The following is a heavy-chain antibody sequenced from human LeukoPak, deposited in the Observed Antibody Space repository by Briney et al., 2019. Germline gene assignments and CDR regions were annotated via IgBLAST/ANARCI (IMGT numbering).Heavy chain of an antibody. CDR2: IYSGGST. CDR3: ARVGRWEEYFFDY. J-gene: IGHJ4*02. D-gene: IGHD4-23*01. Sequence: GASVRLSCAASGFTISSNYMSWVRQAPGKGLEWVSVIYSGGSTYYADSVKGRFTISSDSSKNTLNLQMNSLRAEDTAVYYCARVGRWEEYFFDYWGQGTLVTVPS. V-gene: IGHV3-66*01. CDR1: GFTISSNY.